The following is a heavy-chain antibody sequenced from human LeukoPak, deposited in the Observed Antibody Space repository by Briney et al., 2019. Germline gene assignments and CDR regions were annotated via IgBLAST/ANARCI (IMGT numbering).Heavy chain of an antibody. CDR3: ASRAVVVAANVTFDY. D-gene: IGHD2-15*01. J-gene: IGHJ4*02. CDR2: NYYSGST. CDR1: GGSISSGDYY. Sequence: SETLSLTCTVSGGSISSGDYYWSWISQAPGKGLEWIGYNYYSGSTYYNPSLKSRVTISVDTSKNQFTLKLSSVTAADTAVYYCASRAVVVAANVTFDYWGRGTLVTVSS. V-gene: IGHV4-30-4*08.